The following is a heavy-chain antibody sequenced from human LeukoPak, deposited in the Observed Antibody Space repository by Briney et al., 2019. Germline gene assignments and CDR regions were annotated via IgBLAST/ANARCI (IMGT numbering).Heavy chain of an antibody. V-gene: IGHV4-59*01. J-gene: IGHJ4*02. CDR2: IYYSGNT. D-gene: IGHD5-18*01. CDR3: ARIRVRADNYGWDY. Sequence: SSETLSLTCTVSGGSISSYYWSWIRQPPGKGLEWIGYIYYSGNTNYNPSLKSRVTISVDTSKNQFSLKLSSVTAADTAVYYCARIRVRADNYGWDYWGQGTLVTVSS. CDR1: GGSISSYY.